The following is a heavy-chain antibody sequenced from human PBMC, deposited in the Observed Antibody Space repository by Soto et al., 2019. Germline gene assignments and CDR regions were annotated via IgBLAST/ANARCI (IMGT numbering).Heavy chain of an antibody. V-gene: IGHV3-23*01. CDR2: ISGSGGST. J-gene: IGHJ4*02. Sequence: GGSLRLSCAASGFTFSSYAMSWVRQAPGKGLEWVSAISGSGGSTYYADSVKGRFTISRDNSKHTLYLQMNSLRAEDTALYYCAKTPLGQRLRYYFDYWGQGTLVTVSS. CDR3: AKTPLGQRLRYYFDY. CDR1: GFTFSSYA. D-gene: IGHD6-25*01.